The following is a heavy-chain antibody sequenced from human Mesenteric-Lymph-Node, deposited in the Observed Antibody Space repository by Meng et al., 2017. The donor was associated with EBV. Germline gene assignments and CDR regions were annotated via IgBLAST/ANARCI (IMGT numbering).Heavy chain of an antibody. CDR1: GRTFRAYA. D-gene: IGHD2-15*01. CDR3: ANSQGCSRGSCYIFDY. V-gene: IGHV1-69*12. Sequence: QLVVSGGASCHPGARETCPWKASGRTFRAYATRRVRQAPGKGLEWLGWIIPVFDTPKYAQRFQGRVTITADESTTTFYMELSGLKSEDTAVYYCANSQGCSRGSCYIFDYWGQGTLVTVSS. CDR2: IIPVFDTP. J-gene: IGHJ4*02.